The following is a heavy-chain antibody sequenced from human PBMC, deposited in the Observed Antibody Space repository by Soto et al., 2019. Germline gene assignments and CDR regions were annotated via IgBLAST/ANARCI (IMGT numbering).Heavy chain of an antibody. CDR3: VSTVDSKVVAATNSDAFDI. Sequence: SETLSLTCTVSGGSISSGGYYWSWIRQHPGKGLEWIGYIYYSGSTYYNPSLKSRVTISVDTSKNQFSLKLSSVTAADTAVYYCVSTVDSKVVAATNSDAFDIWGQGTMVTVSS. V-gene: IGHV4-31*03. CDR2: IYYSGST. J-gene: IGHJ3*02. D-gene: IGHD2-15*01. CDR1: GGSISSGGYY.